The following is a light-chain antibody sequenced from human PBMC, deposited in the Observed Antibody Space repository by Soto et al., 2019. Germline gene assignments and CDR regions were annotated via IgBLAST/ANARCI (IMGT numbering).Light chain of an antibody. J-gene: IGLJ3*02. V-gene: IGLV2-8*01. CDR3: SSFAPSNTWV. CDR2: EVT. CDR1: SSDVGAYNY. Sequence: QSVLTQPPSASGSPGQSVTISCTGTSSDVGAYNYVSWYQQHAGKAPKLVIYEVTKRPSGVPDRFSGSKSANTASLTVSGLQAEAEADYYCSSFAPSNTWVFGGGTKLTVL.